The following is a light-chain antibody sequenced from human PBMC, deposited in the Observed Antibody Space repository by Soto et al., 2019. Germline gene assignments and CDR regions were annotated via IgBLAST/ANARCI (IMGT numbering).Light chain of an antibody. Sequence: DIVMTQSPDSLAVSLGERATINCKSSQSVLYSSNNKNYLAWYQQKPGQPPKLLIYWASTRESGVPERFSGSGSGTDFTLTISSLQAEDVAVYYCQQYYTNALSFCGWTKVGVK. V-gene: IGKV4-1*01. CDR3: QQYYTNALS. CDR2: WAS. J-gene: IGKJ4*01. CDR1: QSVLYSSNNKNY.